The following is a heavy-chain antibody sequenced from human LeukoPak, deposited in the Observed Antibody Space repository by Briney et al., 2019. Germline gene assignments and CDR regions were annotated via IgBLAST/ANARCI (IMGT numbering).Heavy chain of an antibody. V-gene: IGHV4-61*02. D-gene: IGHD2-21*01. CDR1: GGSISSGSYY. Sequence: SQTLSLTCTDSGGSISSGSYYWSWIRQPAGKGLEWIGRIYTSGSTNYNPSLKSRVTISVDTSKNQFSLKLSSVTAADTAVYYCARGESYRGYYFDYWGQGTLVTVSS. J-gene: IGHJ4*02. CDR2: IYTSGST. CDR3: ARGESYRGYYFDY.